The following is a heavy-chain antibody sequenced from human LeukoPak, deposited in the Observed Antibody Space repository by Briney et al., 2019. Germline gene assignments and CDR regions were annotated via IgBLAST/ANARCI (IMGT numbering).Heavy chain of an antibody. D-gene: IGHD2-8*01. CDR2: ISAYNGNT. Sequence: GSSVKVSCKASGYTFTSYGISGVRQAPGQGLEWVGWISAYNGNTNYTQELQCRVTMTTDTSTSTAYMELRSLRSDDTAVYYCARVAPLVYDDDYWGQGTLVTVSS. J-gene: IGHJ4*02. V-gene: IGHV1-18*01. CDR3: ARVAPLVYDDDY. CDR1: GYTFTSYG.